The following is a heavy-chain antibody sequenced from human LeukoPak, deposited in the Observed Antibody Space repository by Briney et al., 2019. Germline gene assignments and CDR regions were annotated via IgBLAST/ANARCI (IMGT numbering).Heavy chain of an antibody. Sequence: GRSLRLSCAASGFTFSSYAMHWVRQAQGKGMEWVAVISYDGSNKYYADSVKGRFTISRDNSKNTLYLQMNSLRAEDTAVYYCARDITMIVGLGYFDYWGQGTLVTVSS. J-gene: IGHJ4*02. CDR1: GFTFSSYA. CDR3: ARDITMIVGLGYFDY. V-gene: IGHV3-30-3*01. D-gene: IGHD3-22*01. CDR2: ISYDGSNK.